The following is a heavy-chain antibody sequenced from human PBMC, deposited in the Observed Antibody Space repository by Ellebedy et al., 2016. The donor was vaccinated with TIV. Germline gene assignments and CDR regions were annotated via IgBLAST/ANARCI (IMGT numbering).Heavy chain of an antibody. J-gene: IGHJ4*02. CDR3: ARHPHPRVAEGAPPFDY. Sequence: MPSDTLSLTCTVSGGSISSRSYYGGWIRQPPGRGLEWIWSIYYSGSTYYNPSLKGRVTRSVDTSTNQFSLKLSSVTAADTAVDYCARHPHPRVAEGAPPFDYWGQGTLVTVSS. CDR1: GGSISSRSYY. CDR2: IYYSGST. D-gene: IGHD1-26*01. V-gene: IGHV4-39*01.